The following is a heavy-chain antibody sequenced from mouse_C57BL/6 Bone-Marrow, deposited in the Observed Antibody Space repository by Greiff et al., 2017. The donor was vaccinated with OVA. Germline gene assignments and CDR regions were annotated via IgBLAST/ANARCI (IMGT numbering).Heavy chain of an antibody. CDR3: ARPRYDYDEAWFAY. D-gene: IGHD2-4*01. J-gene: IGHJ3*01. CDR2: INPNNGGT. V-gene: IGHV1-26*01. Sequence: EVQLQQSGPELVKPGASVKISCKASGYTFTDYYMNWVKQSHGKSLELIGDINPNNGGTSYNQKFKGKATLTVDKSSSTAYMELRSLTSEDSAVYYCARPRYDYDEAWFAYWGQGTLVTVSA. CDR1: GYTFTDYY.